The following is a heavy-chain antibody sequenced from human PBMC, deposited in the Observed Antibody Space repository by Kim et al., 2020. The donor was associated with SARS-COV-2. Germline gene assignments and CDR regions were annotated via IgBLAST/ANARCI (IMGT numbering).Heavy chain of an antibody. J-gene: IGHJ6*02. CDR1: GGTFSSYA. D-gene: IGHD3-22*01. Sequence: SVKVSCKASGGTFSSYAISWVRQAPGQGLEWMGGIIPIFGTANYAQKFQGRVTITADESTSTAYMELSSLRSEDTAVYYCARDLGMIKRWYGMDVWGQGTTVTVSS. V-gene: IGHV1-69*13. CDR2: IIPIFGTA. CDR3: ARDLGMIKRWYGMDV.